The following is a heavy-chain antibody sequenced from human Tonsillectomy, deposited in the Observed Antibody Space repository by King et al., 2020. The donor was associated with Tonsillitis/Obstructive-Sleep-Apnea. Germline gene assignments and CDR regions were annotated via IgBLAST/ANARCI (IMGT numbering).Heavy chain of an antibody. V-gene: IGHV2-5*02. CDR3: AHSGSYYWYFDL. CDR1: GLSLSTSGVG. J-gene: IGHJ2*01. Sequence: TLKESGPTLGKPTQTLTLTCTFSGLSLSTSGVGVGCIRQPPGKALEWLALIYWDDVKRDSPSLKSRRTITKDTSKNQVVLTMTNMDPVDTATYYCAHSGSYYWYFDLWGRGTLVTVSS. D-gene: IGHD5-18*01. CDR2: IYWDDVK.